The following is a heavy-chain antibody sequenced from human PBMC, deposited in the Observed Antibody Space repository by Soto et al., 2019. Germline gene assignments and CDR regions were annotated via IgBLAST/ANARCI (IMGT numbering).Heavy chain of an antibody. CDR2: IPYDATAE. CDR3: EKDERKEIQLSYLTYGLDA. CDR1: GYTFSSYG. D-gene: IGHD5-18*01. J-gene: IGHJ6*02. V-gene: IGHV3-30*18. Sequence: QVQLVESGGGVVQPGKSLRLSCAASGYTFSSYGIHWVRQAPGKGLEWVALIPYDATAEYYTDSVKGRFTISRDNSKNMAFLQMNSLRAEDTAVYYCEKDERKEIQLSYLTYGLDAWGQGTTVSVSS.